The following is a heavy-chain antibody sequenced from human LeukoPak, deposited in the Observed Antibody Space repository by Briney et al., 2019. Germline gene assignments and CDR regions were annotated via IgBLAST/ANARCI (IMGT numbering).Heavy chain of an antibody. Sequence: GASVKVSCKPSRGTFSRYAISWVRRAPGQGLEWMGGIIPILGTANYAQKFQGRVTITTDESTSTAYMELSSLRSEDTAVYYCASPARPWNYAWYYYYYYMDVWGKGTTVTV. CDR3: ASPARPWNYAWYYYYYYMDV. CDR2: IIPILGTA. CDR1: RGTFSRYA. J-gene: IGHJ6*03. V-gene: IGHV1-69*05. D-gene: IGHD1-7*01.